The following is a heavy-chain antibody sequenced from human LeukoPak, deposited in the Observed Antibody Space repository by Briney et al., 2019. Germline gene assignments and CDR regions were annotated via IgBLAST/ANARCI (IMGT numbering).Heavy chain of an antibody. CDR2: MNPNSGNT. Sequence: ASVKVSCKASGYTFTSYDINWVRQATGQGLEWMGWMNPNSGNTGCAQKFQGRVTMTRNTSISTAYMELSSLRSEDTAVYYCARESHCSSTSCYGGGDDYWGQGTLVTVSS. D-gene: IGHD2-2*01. V-gene: IGHV1-8*01. J-gene: IGHJ4*02. CDR1: GYTFTSYD. CDR3: ARESHCSSTSCYGGGDDY.